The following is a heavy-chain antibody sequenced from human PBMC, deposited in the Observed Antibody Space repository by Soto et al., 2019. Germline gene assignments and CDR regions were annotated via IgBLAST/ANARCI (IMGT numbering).Heavy chain of an antibody. J-gene: IGHJ5*01. CDR1: GGSISSYD. Sequence: QVQLQESGPGLVKPSETLSLTCTVSGGSISSYDWSWIRQPPGQGLEWIGFIFYSGSTSYDPSLKSRVPQSIDTSEYQFSLKLNSVTAAGTAGYYFASMTGDPDLSFDSWGQGTLVAVSS. CDR3: ASMTGDPDLSFDS. V-gene: IGHV4-59*01. D-gene: IGHD3-10*01. CDR2: IFYSGST.